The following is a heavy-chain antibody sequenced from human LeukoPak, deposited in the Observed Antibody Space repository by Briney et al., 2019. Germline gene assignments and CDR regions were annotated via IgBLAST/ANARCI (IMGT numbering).Heavy chain of an antibody. V-gene: IGHV3-23*01. Sequence: PGGSLRLSCAASGFTFSSYAMSWVRQAPGKGLEWVSTISGSGGSTSYAESVRGRFTISRDNSKNTLDLQMNSLRAEDTAVYYCAKDEGSRGLNHWGQGTLVTVSA. D-gene: IGHD2-15*01. CDR2: ISGSGGST. CDR3: AKDEGSRGLNH. CDR1: GFTFSSYA. J-gene: IGHJ5*02.